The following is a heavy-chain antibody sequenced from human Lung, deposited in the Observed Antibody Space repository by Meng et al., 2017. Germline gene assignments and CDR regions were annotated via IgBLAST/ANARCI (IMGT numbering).Heavy chain of an antibody. CDR1: GYNFPYYY. CDR2: INPKSGDT. V-gene: IGHV1-2*06. J-gene: IGHJ4*02. Sequence: SVKVSCKPSGYNFPYYYIHWVRRAPGQGLEWMGRINPKSGDTHYAQKFQARVTMTGHTSISTAYMELSGLRSDDTAMYYCASDEDISTAVKLFGDYWGQGTLVTVSS. D-gene: IGHD6-25*01. CDR3: ASDEDISTAVKLFGDY.